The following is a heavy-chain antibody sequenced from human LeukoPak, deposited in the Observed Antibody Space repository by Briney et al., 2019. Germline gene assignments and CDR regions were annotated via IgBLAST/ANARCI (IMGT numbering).Heavy chain of an antibody. D-gene: IGHD3/OR15-3a*01. CDR2: IYIGGST. V-gene: IGHV4-61*02. J-gene: IGHJ4*02. CDR1: GAFITSGTYY. Sequence: SETLSLTCTVSGAFITSGTYYWNWIRQPAGKGLEWIGRIYIGGSTNYNPSLKSQVSISIDTSKNQFSLRLTSVTAADTAVYYCARQTGSGLFILPGGQGTLVTVSS. CDR3: ARQTGSGLFILP.